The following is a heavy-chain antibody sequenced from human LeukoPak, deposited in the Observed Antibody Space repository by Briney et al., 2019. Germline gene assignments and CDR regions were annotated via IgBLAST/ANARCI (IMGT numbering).Heavy chain of an antibody. CDR2: ISAYNGNT. Sequence: ASVKVSCKASGYTFTSYGISWVRQAPGQGLEWMGWISAYNGNTNYAQKLQGRVTMTTDTSTSTAYMELRSLRSDDTAVYYCASTTVTTYEPDYWGQGTLVTVSS. CDR1: GYTFTSYG. D-gene: IGHD4-17*01. J-gene: IGHJ4*02. CDR3: ASTTVTTYEPDY. V-gene: IGHV1-18*01.